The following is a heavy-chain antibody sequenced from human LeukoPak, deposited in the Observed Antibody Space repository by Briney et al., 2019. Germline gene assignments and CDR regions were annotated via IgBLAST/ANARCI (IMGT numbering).Heavy chain of an antibody. CDR1: GGTFSSYA. CDR2: IIPILGIA. CDR3: ATARTIFGEINDY. D-gene: IGHD3-3*01. J-gene: IGHJ4*02. V-gene: IGHV1-69*04. Sequence: ASVNVSCTASGGTFSSYAISWVRQAPGQGLEWMGRIIPILGIANYAQKFQGRVTITADKSTSTAYMELSSLRSEDTAVYYCATARTIFGEINDYWGQGTLVTVSS.